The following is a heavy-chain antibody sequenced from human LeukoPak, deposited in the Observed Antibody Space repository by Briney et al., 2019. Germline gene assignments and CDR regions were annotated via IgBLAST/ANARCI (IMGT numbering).Heavy chain of an antibody. D-gene: IGHD6-19*01. V-gene: IGHV3-21*01. J-gene: IGHJ4*02. Sequence: GGSPRLSCAASGFTFSSYSMNWVRQAPGKGLEWVSSISSSSSYIYYADSVKGRFTISRDNAKNSLYLQMNSLRAEDTAVYYCARGSGLGWDLDYWGQGTLVTVSS. CDR1: GFTFSSYS. CDR3: ARGSGLGWDLDY. CDR2: ISSSSSYI.